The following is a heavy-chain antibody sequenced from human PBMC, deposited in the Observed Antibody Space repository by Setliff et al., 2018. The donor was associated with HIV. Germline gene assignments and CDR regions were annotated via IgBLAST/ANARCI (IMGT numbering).Heavy chain of an antibody. J-gene: IGHJ3*02. V-gene: IGHV4-59*01. CDR2: IYYSGST. CDR3: ARFPLLHKNAFDI. CDR1: GGSISSNY. D-gene: IGHD2-15*01. Sequence: SETLSLTCTVSGGSISSNYWSWMRQPPGKGLEWIGHIYYSGSTNYNPSLKSRVTISVDTSRNQFSLNLSSVTAADTAVYYCARFPLLHKNAFDIWGQGTMVTFSS.